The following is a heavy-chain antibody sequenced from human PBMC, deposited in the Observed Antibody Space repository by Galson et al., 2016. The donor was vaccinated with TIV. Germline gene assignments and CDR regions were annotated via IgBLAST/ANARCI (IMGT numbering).Heavy chain of an antibody. V-gene: IGHV4-34*01. CDR1: GGSLSDYY. CDR2: ISHSGST. CDR3: ARGRGNYYDGSAYYFNY. D-gene: IGHD3-22*01. Sequence: LSLTCAVYGGSLSDYYWSWIRQPPGKGLEWIGEISHSGSTYYNPSLKSRVTISIDTSKNQFSLKLSSVTAADTAVYYCARGRGNYYDGSAYYFNYWGQGTLVTVSS. J-gene: IGHJ4*02.